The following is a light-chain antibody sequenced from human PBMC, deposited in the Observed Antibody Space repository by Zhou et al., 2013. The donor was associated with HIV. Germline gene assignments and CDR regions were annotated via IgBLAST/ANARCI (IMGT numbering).Light chain of an antibody. V-gene: IGKV1-NL1*01. Sequence: DIQMTQSPSSLSASVGDRVTITCRASQGISNYLAWYQQKPGKVPKLLIYGASSRATGIPDRFSGSGSGTDFTLTISRLEPEDFAVYYCQQYGSSPFAFGPGTKVDIK. J-gene: IGKJ3*01. CDR2: GAS. CDR1: QGISNY. CDR3: QQYGSSPFA.